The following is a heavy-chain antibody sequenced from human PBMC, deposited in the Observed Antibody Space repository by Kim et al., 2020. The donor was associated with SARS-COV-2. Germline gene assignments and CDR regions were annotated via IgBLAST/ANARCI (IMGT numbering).Heavy chain of an antibody. J-gene: IGHJ6*03. CDR3: ARYYNYYMDV. V-gene: IGHV3-7*01. CDR2: IKKDGSQK. Sequence: GGSLRLSCVASGFTFSSYWMSWVRQAPGKGLEWVASIKKDGSQKYYVVSVKGRFTISRDNAKNSLYLQMNSLRAEDTAVYYCARYYNYYMDVWGKGTTVT. CDR1: GFTFSSYW.